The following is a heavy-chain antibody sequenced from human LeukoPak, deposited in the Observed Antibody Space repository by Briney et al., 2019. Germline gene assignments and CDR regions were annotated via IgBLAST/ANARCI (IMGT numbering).Heavy chain of an antibody. CDR2: ISHDGGND. V-gene: IGHV3-30*04. D-gene: IGHD3-10*01. J-gene: IGHJ6*03. Sequence: GGSLRLSCAASGSTFRNHAIHWVRQAPGKGLEWVNVISHDGGNDYYRDSVKGRFTISRDNSKNTVLLQMNSLSPDDTAIYYCVGSPTYYYMDVWGKGTTVTVSS. CDR1: GSTFRNHA. CDR3: VGSPTYYYMDV.